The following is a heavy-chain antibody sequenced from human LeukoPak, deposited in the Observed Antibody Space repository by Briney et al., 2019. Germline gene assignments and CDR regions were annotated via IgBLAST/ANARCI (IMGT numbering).Heavy chain of an antibody. J-gene: IGHJ5*02. V-gene: IGHV4-34*01. Sequence: SETLSLTCAVYGGSFSGYYWSWIRQPPGKGLEWIGEINHSGSTSYNPSLKSRVTISVDTSKNQFSLKLSSVTAADTAMYYCARDPATECSNGVCYKASWFDPWGQGTLVTVSS. CDR3: ARDPATECSNGVCYKASWFDP. CDR2: INHSGST. CDR1: GGSFSGYY. D-gene: IGHD2-8*01.